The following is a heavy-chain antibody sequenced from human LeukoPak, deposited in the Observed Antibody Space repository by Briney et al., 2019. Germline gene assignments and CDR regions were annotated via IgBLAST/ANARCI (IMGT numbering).Heavy chain of an antibody. CDR2: ISYDGSNG. J-gene: IGHJ4*02. CDR1: GFTFRSYG. CDR3: AREGRRVRGVMDY. Sequence: GGSLRLTCAASGFTFRSYGMHWVRQAPGKGLEWMAVISYDGSNGYYVDSVKGRFTISRDNSKNTLYLQMNSLRAEDTAVYYCAREGRRVRGVMDYWGQGTLVTVSS. V-gene: IGHV3-30*03. D-gene: IGHD3-10*01.